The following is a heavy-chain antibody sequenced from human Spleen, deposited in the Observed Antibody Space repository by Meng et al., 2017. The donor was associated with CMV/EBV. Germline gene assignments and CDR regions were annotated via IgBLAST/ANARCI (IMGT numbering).Heavy chain of an antibody. Sequence: SETLSLTCAVSGGSISSSNWWSWVRQPPGKGLEWIGEIYHSGSTNYNPSLKSRVTISVDTSKNQFSLKLSSVTAADTAVYYCAREGLRADYYYGMDVWGQGTTVTVSS. CDR2: IYHSGST. CDR3: AREGLRADYYYGMDV. CDR1: GGSISSSNW. J-gene: IGHJ6*02. D-gene: IGHD3-22*01. V-gene: IGHV4-4*02.